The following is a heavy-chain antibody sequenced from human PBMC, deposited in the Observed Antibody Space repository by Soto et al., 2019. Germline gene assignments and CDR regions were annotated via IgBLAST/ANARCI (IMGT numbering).Heavy chain of an antibody. CDR1: GGSTSSGGYY. D-gene: IGHD3-10*01. J-gene: IGHJ4*02. Sequence: SETLSLTCTVSGGSTSSGGYYWSWIRQHPGKGLEWIGYIYYSGITYYNPSLKSRVTISVDTSKNQFSLKLSSVTAADTAVYYFASSPVSWFGELLPYYFDYWGQGTLVIVSS. CDR3: ASSPVSWFGELLPYYFDY. V-gene: IGHV4-31*03. CDR2: IYYSGIT.